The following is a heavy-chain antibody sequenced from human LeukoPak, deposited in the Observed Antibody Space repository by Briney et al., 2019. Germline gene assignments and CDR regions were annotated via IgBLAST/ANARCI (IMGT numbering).Heavy chain of an antibody. CDR1: GFTFSSYA. V-gene: IGHV3-33*08. Sequence: GGSLRLSCAASGFTFSSYAMCWVRQAPGKGLEWVAVIWYDGSNKYYADSVKGRFTISRDNSKNTLYLQMNSLRAEDAAVYYCAKFTSDIVVVPAVAGAFDIWGQGTMVTVSS. D-gene: IGHD2-2*01. CDR3: AKFTSDIVVVPAVAGAFDI. J-gene: IGHJ3*02. CDR2: IWYDGSNK.